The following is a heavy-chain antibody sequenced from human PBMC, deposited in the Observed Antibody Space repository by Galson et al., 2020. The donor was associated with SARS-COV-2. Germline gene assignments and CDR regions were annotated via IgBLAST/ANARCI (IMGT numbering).Heavy chain of an antibody. CDR3: AKVQLTDYYDSSGFSLDY. V-gene: IGHV3-30*18. Sequence: TGGSLRLSCVASGFTFNTYAMHWVRQAPGKGLEWVAVISYDGGNAYYADSVKGRFTVSRDKSKNTLYLQMNSLRAKDTAKYYCAKVQLTDYYDSSGFSLDYWGQGTLVTVSA. CDR1: GFTFNTYA. J-gene: IGHJ4*02. CDR2: ISYDGGNA. D-gene: IGHD3-22*01.